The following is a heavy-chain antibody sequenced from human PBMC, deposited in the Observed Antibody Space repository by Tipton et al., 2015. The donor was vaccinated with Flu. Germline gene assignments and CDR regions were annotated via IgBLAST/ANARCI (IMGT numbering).Heavy chain of an antibody. Sequence: TLSLTCTASVGSISSYYWSWIRQPPGKGLEWIGYIYYSGSTNYNPSLKSRVTISVDTSKNQFSLKLSSVTAADTAVYYCARAAGAGYDFADYWGQGTLVTVTS. J-gene: IGHJ4*02. CDR3: ARAAGAGYDFADY. V-gene: IGHV4-59*01. D-gene: IGHD5-12*01. CDR2: IYYSGST. CDR1: VGSISSYY.